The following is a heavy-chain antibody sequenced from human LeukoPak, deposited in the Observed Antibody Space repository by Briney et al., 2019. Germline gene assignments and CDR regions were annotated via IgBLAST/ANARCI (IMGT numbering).Heavy chain of an antibody. J-gene: IGHJ4*02. CDR1: GYSFTSYW. Sequence: GESLKISCKGSGYSFTSYWIGWVRQMPGKGLEWMGIIYPGDSDTRYSPSFQGQVTISADKSISTAYLQWSSLKASDTAMYYCARAPVGCSGGSCYSVYFDYWGQGTLVTVSS. CDR2: IYPGDSDT. D-gene: IGHD2-15*01. CDR3: ARAPVGCSGGSCYSVYFDY. V-gene: IGHV5-51*01.